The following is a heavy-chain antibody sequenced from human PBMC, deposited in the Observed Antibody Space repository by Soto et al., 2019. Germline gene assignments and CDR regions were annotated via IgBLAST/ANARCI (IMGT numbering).Heavy chain of an antibody. D-gene: IGHD5-12*01. CDR3: ARVHASGHGVDL. J-gene: IGHJ5*02. Sequence: SETLSLTCAVSSYSIRSGDYWAWIRHSPGTGLEWFGSICRSGDTFYNPSLRSRVTLSVDGSKNQVFMELSSVTAADTALYYCARVHASGHGVDLWGQGTLVSVSS. CDR1: SYSIRSGDY. V-gene: IGHV4-38-2*01. CDR2: ICRSGDT.